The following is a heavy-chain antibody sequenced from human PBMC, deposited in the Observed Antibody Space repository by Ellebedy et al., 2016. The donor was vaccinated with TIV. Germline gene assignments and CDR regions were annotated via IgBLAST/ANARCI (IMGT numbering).Heavy chain of an antibody. V-gene: IGHV3-9*01. J-gene: IGHJ4*02. D-gene: IGHD3-16*01. CDR2: ISWNSGSI. CDR1: GFTFDDYA. CDR3: AKDFHDYVWGSLGYYFDY. Sequence: GGSLRLSCAASGFTFDDYAMHWVRQAPGKGLEWVSGISWNSGSIGYADSVKGRFTISRDNAKNSLYLQMNSLRAEDTALYYCAKDFHDYVWGSLGYYFDYWGQGTLVTVSS.